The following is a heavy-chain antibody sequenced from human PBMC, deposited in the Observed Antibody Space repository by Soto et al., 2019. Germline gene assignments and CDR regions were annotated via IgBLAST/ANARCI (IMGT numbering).Heavy chain of an antibody. CDR3: ARGIPHYCSGGTCYSSLHWLDP. Sequence: SVKVSCKASGGTFSSYAISWVRQAPGQGLEWMGGITPIFGTANYAQKFQGRVTITADESTSTAYMELSSLRSEDTAVYYCARGIPHYCSGGTCYSSLHWLDPWGQGTMVTVSS. CDR1: GGTFSSYA. D-gene: IGHD2-15*01. V-gene: IGHV1-69*13. J-gene: IGHJ5*02. CDR2: ITPIFGTA.